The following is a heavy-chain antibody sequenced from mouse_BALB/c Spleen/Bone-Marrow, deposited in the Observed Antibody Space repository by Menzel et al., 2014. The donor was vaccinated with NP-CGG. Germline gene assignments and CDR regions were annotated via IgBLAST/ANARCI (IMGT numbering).Heavy chain of an antibody. CDR2: INPYNDGT. CDR3: AREGGYYAMDS. V-gene: IGHV1-14*01. J-gene: IGHJ4*01. CDR1: GYTFTSYV. Sequence: EVQLQHSGPELVKPGASVKMSCKASGYTFTSYVMHWVKQKPGQGLEWIGYINPYNDGTKYNEKFKGKATLTSDKSSSTAYMELSSLTSEDSAVYYCAREGGYYAMDSWGQGTSVTVSS.